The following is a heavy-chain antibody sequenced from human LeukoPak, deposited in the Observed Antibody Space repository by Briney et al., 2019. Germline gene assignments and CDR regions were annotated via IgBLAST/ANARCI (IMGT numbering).Heavy chain of an antibody. CDR2: ISWNGGEE. D-gene: IGHD6-19*01. Sequence: GKSLRLSCAASGFTFSDYGMHWLRQAPGKGLEWVAVISWNGGEEHYGNSVRGRFTISRDNSKNMVYLQMNSLRAEDTAVSYCAKEQGYTGWLTTGHWGQGELVTASS. CDR1: GFTFSDYG. V-gene: IGHV3-30*18. CDR3: AKEQGYTGWLTTGH. J-gene: IGHJ4*02.